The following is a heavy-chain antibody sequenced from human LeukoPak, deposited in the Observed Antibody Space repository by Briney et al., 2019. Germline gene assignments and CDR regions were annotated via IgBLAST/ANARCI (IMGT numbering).Heavy chain of an antibody. D-gene: IGHD5-12*01. CDR1: GFNFNTYE. V-gene: IGHV3-48*03. Sequence: PGGSLRLSCAASGFNFNTYEMNWVRQAPGKGLEWVSYICGRGSTKYYADSVKGRFTISRDNAENSLYLQMNSLRDEDTAVYYCARAMRSGYDYWGQGTLVTVSS. CDR3: ARAMRSGYDY. J-gene: IGHJ4*02. CDR2: ICGRGSTK.